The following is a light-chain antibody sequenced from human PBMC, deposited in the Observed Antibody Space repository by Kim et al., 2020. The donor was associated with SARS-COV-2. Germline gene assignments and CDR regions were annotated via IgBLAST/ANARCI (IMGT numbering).Light chain of an antibody. CDR1: SLRSYY. CDR3: NSRDSSGNHWV. CDR2: GKN. V-gene: IGLV3-19*01. Sequence: ALGQTVRITCQGYSLRSYYASWYQQKPGQAPVLVIYGKNNRPSGIPDRFSGSSSGNTASLTITGAQAEDEADYYCNSRDSSGNHWVFGGGTKVTVL. J-gene: IGLJ3*02.